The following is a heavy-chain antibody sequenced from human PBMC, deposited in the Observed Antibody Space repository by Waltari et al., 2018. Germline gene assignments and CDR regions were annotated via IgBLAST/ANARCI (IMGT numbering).Heavy chain of an antibody. CDR1: GCLCSNYV. Sequence: QELLVESGGGVVQPGGSLRLSCAASGCLCSNYVMHWVRQAPGKGLEWVAIMSYDGNDKYYADSVKGRFTISRDNSKDTLYLQMNSLRTEDSAVYYCARVMKELSLKFALDVWGLGTLVTVSS. CDR3: ARVMKELSLKFALDV. D-gene: IGHD3-16*02. J-gene: IGHJ3*01. CDR2: MSYDGNDK. V-gene: IGHV3-30-3*01.